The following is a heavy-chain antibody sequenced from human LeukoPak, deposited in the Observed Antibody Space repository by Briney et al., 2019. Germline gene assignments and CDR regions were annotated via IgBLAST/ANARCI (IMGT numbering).Heavy chain of an antibody. D-gene: IGHD3-3*01. CDR3: ARRNDFWIGYYMDV. J-gene: IGHJ6*03. CDR2: IYPGDSDT. Sequence: PGGSLRLSCKGSGYSFNNYWIGWVLQMSGKGLEWMGIIYPGDSDTRYSPSFQGQVTISADKSISTAYLQWSSLKASDTAMYYCARRNDFWIGYYMDVWGSGTTVTVSS. V-gene: IGHV5-51*01. CDR1: GYSFNNYW.